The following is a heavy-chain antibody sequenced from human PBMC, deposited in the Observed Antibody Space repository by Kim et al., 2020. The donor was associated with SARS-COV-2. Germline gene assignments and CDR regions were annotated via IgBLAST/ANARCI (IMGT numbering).Heavy chain of an antibody. Sequence: SETLSLTCAVYGGSFSGYYWSWIRQPPGKGLEWIGEINHSGSTNYNPSLKSRVTISVDTSKNQFSLKLSSVTAADTAVYYCARGPRSGRIAARLDPYYYSGMDVWGQGTTVTVSS. CDR3: ARGPRSGRIAARLDPYYYSGMDV. CDR1: GGSFSGYY. D-gene: IGHD6-6*01. V-gene: IGHV4-34*01. J-gene: IGHJ6*02. CDR2: INHSGST.